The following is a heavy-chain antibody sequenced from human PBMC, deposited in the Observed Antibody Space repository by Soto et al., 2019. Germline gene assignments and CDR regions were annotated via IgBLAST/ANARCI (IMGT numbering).Heavy chain of an antibody. CDR2: ISAYNGNT. V-gene: IGHV1-18*01. J-gene: IGHJ4*02. Sequence: QVQLVQSGAEVKKPGASVKVSCKASGYTFTSYGISWVRQAPGQGLEWMGWISAYNGNTNYAQKLQGGVTMTTDTSPRTAYMELRSLRSDATAVYYCARDSWYTTLVRGSFDYWGQGTLVTASS. D-gene: IGHD2-2*02. CDR3: ARDSWYTTLVRGSFDY. CDR1: GYTFTSYG.